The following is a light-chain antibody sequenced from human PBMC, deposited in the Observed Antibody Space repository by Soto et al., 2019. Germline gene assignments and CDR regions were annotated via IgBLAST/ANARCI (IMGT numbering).Light chain of an antibody. V-gene: IGKV2-28*01. CDR1: QSLLHSNGYNY. J-gene: IGKJ3*01. CDR2: LGS. CDR3: MQALQPPT. Sequence: DIVMTQSPLSLPVTPGEPASISCRSSQSLLHSNGYNYLDWYLQKPGQSPQLLIYLGSNRASGVPDRVSGSGSGTDFTLKISRVEAEDVGFYYCMQALQPPTFGPGTKVDIK.